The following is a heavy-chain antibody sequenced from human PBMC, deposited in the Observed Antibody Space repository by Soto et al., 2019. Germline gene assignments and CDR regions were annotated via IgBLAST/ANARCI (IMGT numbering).Heavy chain of an antibody. J-gene: IGHJ4*02. Sequence: HEHLVQSGAEVKRPGASLKVSCKASGYSFTGYYIHWVRQAPGQGLAWMGWINPDSGATNYAQNFQGRVTLTSDKSFSTASMDRTSLSSYDTAVYYGARGDYGTGGYPFPYFDYWGQGTLVIVSS. CDR1: GYSFTGYY. D-gene: IGHD2-8*02. CDR2: INPDSGAT. CDR3: ARGDYGTGGYPFPYFDY. V-gene: IGHV1-2*02.